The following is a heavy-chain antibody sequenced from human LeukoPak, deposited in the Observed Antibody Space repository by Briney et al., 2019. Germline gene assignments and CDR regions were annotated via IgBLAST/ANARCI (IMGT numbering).Heavy chain of an antibody. CDR1: GGSISSHY. V-gene: IGHV4-59*11. Sequence: SETLSLTCTVSGGSISSHYWSWIRQPPGKGLEWIGYIYYSGSTNYNPSLKSRVTISVDTSKNQFSLKLSSVTAADTAVYYYARSARAVVVVPAAMPYYYYYMDVWGKGTTVTVSS. CDR2: IYYSGST. D-gene: IGHD2-2*01. CDR3: ARSARAVVVVPAAMPYYYYYMDV. J-gene: IGHJ6*03.